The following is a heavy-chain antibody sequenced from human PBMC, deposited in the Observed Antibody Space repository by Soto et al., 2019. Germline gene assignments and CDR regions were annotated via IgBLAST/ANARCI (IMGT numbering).Heavy chain of an antibody. J-gene: IGHJ6*02. D-gene: IGHD3-22*01. V-gene: IGHV3-21*01. CDR2: ISSSSSYI. Sequence: GGSLRLYCAASGFTFSTYSMNWVRQAPGKGLEWVSSISSSSSYIYYADSVKGRFTISRDNAKNSLFLQMNSLRAEDTAVYYCARYDSSGYYWPYYYYGMDVWGQGTTVTVSS. CDR3: ARYDSSGYYWPYYYYGMDV. CDR1: GFTFSTYS.